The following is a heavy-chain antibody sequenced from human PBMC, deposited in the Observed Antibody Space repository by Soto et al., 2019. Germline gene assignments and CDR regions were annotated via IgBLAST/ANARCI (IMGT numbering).Heavy chain of an antibody. CDR3: VRGGGGGLFDP. D-gene: IGHD2-15*01. V-gene: IGHV3-11*06. Sequence: GWSLRLSCACSGFTFVDSYMSWIRQAPGKGLEWLSYISPGSRYPAYADSVKGRFTISRDNAKRSLYLQMMSLTAEDTAIYYCVRGGGGGLFDPWGQGTMVTVS. J-gene: IGHJ5*02. CDR1: GFTFVDSY. CDR2: ISPGSRYP.